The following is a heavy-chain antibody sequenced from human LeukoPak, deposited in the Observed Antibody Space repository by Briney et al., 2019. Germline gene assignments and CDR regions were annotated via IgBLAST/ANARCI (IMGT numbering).Heavy chain of an antibody. CDR2: ISGSGGST. Sequence: PGGSLRLSCAASGFTFSSYAMSRVRQAPGKGLEWVSAISGSGGSTYYADSVKGRFTISRDNSKNTLYLQVNSLRAEDTAVYYCAKRVGPGRAFDIWGQGTMVTVSS. CDR3: AKRVGPGRAFDI. J-gene: IGHJ3*02. CDR1: GFTFSSYA. D-gene: IGHD3-10*01. V-gene: IGHV3-23*01.